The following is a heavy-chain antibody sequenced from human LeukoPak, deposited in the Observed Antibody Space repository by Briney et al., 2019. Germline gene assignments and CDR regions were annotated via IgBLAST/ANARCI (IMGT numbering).Heavy chain of an antibody. D-gene: IGHD3-10*01. V-gene: IGHV3-23*01. CDR1: GFIFSNYA. CDR2: IYGGGITT. CDR3: AQDYGRDGEGTMFDY. Sequence: GGSLRLSCAVSGFIFSNYAMSWVRQAPGRGLEWVSGIYGGGITTHYADSVKGRFTISRDNSQNTLYLEMNSVRAEDTAVYYCAQDYGRDGEGTMFDYWGQGILVTVSS. J-gene: IGHJ4*02.